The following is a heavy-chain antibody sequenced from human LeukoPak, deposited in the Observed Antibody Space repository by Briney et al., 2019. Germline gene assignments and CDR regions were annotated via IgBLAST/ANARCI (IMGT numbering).Heavy chain of an antibody. J-gene: IGHJ4*02. CDR3: ARALEGGHNYSFDY. CDR2: FYTSGTT. D-gene: IGHD5-24*01. Sequence: SQTLSLTCTVSGGSIISGSYYWNWIRQPAGKGLEWIGRFYTSGTTNYNPSLKSRVTISVDTSKNQFSLKLSSVTAADTAVYYCARALEGGHNYSFDYWGQGTLVTVSS. CDR1: GGSIISGSYY. V-gene: IGHV4-61*02.